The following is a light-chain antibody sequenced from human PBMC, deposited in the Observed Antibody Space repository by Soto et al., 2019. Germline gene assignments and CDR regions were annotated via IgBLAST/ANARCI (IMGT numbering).Light chain of an antibody. CDR2: GAS. CDR3: QQYNNRTTFT. V-gene: IGKV3-15*01. Sequence: EILMTQSPPTLSVSAGERATLSCRASQSVSSNLAWYQQKPGQAPRLLIYGASTRATGIPARFSGSGSGTEFTLTISSLQSEDFAAYYFQQYNNRTTFTFGQGTQVEI. J-gene: IGKJ5*01. CDR1: QSVSSN.